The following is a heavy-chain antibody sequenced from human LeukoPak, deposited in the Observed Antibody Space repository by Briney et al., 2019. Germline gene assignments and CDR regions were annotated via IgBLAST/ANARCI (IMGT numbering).Heavy chain of an antibody. D-gene: IGHD1/OR15-1a*01. CDR2: IYSDGSI. Sequence: PGGSLRLSCAASGLTVSSNYMSWVRQAPGKGLEWVSVIYSDGSIYYAASVKGRFTISRDNSKNTLYLQMNSLRAEDTAVYYCARSNCNSCYLGVWYYFDYWGQGTLVTVSS. CDR1: GLTVSSNY. CDR3: ARSNCNSCYLGVWYYFDY. J-gene: IGHJ4*02. V-gene: IGHV3-66*01.